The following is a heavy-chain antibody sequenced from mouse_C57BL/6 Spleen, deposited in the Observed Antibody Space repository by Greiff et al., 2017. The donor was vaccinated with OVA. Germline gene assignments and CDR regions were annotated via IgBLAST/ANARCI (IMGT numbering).Heavy chain of an antibody. Sequence: EVHLVESGGGLVKPGGSLKLSCAASGFTFSSYTMSWVRQTPEKRLEWVATISGGGGNTYYPDSVKGRFTISRDNAKNTLYLQMSSLRSEDTALYYCARPLSRIYYAMDYWGQGTSVTVSS. D-gene: IGHD2-3*01. CDR1: GFTFSSYT. CDR3: ARPLSRIYYAMDY. V-gene: IGHV5-9*01. J-gene: IGHJ4*01. CDR2: ISGGGGNT.